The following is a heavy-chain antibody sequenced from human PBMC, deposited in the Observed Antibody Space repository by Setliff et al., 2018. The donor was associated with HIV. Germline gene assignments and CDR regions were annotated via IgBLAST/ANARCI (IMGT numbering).Heavy chain of an antibody. Sequence: ASVKVSCKASGYTLAPGQGLEWMGIINPSDGSTSYAQKFQGRVTMTRDTSTSIVYLEMSSLRSEDTAVYFCARDSLRGYNYDFFDTWGQGTLVTVSS. D-gene: IGHD5-18*01. CDR2: INPSDGST. CDR1: GYTL. CDR3: ARDSLRGYNYDFFDT. V-gene: IGHV1-46*01. J-gene: IGHJ4*02.